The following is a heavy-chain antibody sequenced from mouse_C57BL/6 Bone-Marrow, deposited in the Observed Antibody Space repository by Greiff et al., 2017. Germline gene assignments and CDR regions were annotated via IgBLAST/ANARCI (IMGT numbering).Heavy chain of an antibody. CDR3: ARRGGFAY. Sequence: VQLQQSGAELARPGASVKMSCKASGYTFTSYTMHWVKQRPGQGLEWIGYINPSSGYPKYNQKFKDKATLTADKSSSTAYMQLSSLKSGDSAVYYCARRGGFAYWGQGTLVTVSA. J-gene: IGHJ3*01. CDR2: INPSSGYP. V-gene: IGHV1-4*01. CDR1: GYTFTSYT.